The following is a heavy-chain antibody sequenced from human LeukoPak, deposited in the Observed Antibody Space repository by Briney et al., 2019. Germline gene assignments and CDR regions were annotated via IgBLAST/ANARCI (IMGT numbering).Heavy chain of an antibody. CDR2: INAYNGNT. Sequence: ASVKVSCKASGYTFTSYIISWVRQAPGQGLEWMGWINAYNGNTDYAQRVQGRVTMTTDTSTSTAYMELRSLISDDTAVYYCARDRHIAAAVYYYYMDVWGKGTPVTVSS. J-gene: IGHJ6*03. D-gene: IGHD6-13*01. CDR3: ARDRHIAAAVYYYYMDV. V-gene: IGHV1-18*01. CDR1: GYTFTSYI.